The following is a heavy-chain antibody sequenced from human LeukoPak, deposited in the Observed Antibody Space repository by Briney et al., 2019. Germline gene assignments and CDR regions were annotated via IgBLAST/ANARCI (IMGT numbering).Heavy chain of an antibody. V-gene: IGHV3-53*01. D-gene: IGHD3-10*01. CDR2: IYSGGTT. J-gene: IGHJ4*02. CDR3: AKRHYYAPFDY. CDR1: GFTVSNNY. Sequence: SGGSLRLSCAASGFTVSNNYMSWVRQAPGKGLEWVSVIYSGGTTYYTDSVKGRFTISRDNSKNTLYLQMNSLRAEDTAVYYCAKRHYYAPFDYWGQGTLVTVSS.